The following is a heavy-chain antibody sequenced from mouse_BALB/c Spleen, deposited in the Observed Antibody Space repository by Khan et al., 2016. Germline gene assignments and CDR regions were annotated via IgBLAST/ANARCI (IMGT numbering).Heavy chain of an antibody. D-gene: IGHD2-14*01. CDR1: GFSLSYYG. Sequence: VQLQESGPGLVQPSQSLSITCTVSGFSLSYYGIHWVRQSPGKGLEWLGAIWSGGNTDYNAAFISRLSIRKDNSKSQVFFKMNSLQPSDTAIYYCARYRYDALDYWGQGSSVTVST. CDR2: IWSGGNT. V-gene: IGHV2-2*02. CDR3: ARYRYDALDY. J-gene: IGHJ4*01.